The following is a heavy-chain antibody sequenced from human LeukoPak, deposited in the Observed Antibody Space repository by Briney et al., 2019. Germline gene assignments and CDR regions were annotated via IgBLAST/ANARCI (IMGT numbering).Heavy chain of an antibody. CDR1: GFTFSSYD. J-gene: IGHJ4*02. V-gene: IGHV3-13*01. CDR3: ARVGSSGWDLDY. CDR2: IGTAGDI. D-gene: IGHD6-19*01. Sequence: PGGSLRLSCAASGFTFSSYDMHWVRQATGKGLEWVSAIGTAGDIYYPGSVKGRSTISRENAKNSLYLQMNSLRAGDTAVYYCARVGSSGWDLDYWGQGTLVTVSS.